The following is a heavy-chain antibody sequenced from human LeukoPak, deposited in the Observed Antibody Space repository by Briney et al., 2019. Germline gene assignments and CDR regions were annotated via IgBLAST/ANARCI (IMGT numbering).Heavy chain of an antibody. D-gene: IGHD2-21*02. V-gene: IGHV3-64D*06. Sequence: GGCVRLSCSASGFTFSSYAMHWVRQAPGKGLEYVSAISSNGGSTYYADSVKGRFTISRDNSKNTLYLQMSSLRAEDTAVYYCVKGVVVVTARSFDYWGQGTLVTVSS. J-gene: IGHJ4*02. CDR1: GFTFSSYA. CDR2: ISSNGGST. CDR3: VKGVVVVTARSFDY.